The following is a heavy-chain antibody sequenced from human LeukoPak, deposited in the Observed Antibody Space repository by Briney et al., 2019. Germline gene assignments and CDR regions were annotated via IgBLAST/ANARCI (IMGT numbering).Heavy chain of an antibody. J-gene: IGHJ5*02. CDR3: ARETIRVPRGFDP. V-gene: IGHV1-46*01. D-gene: IGHD3-3*02. Sequence: ASVKVSCKASGYTFTSYYMHWVRQAPAHSLEWMGIINPSGGSKSYAQKFQGRVTMTRDTSTSTVYMELSSLRSEDTDVYYCARETIRVPRGFDPWGQGTLVTVS. CDR1: GYTFTSYY. CDR2: INPSGGSK.